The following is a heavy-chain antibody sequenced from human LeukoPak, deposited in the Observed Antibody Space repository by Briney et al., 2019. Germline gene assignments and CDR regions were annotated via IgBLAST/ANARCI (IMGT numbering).Heavy chain of an antibody. CDR2: IYNSGST. V-gene: IGHV4-38-2*02. J-gene: IGHJ5*02. Sequence: SETLSLTCTVSGYSISSGYYWGWIRQSPGKGLEWIGSIYNSGSTYYNPSLKSRVTISIDTSKNQFSLKLSSVTAADTAVYYCAREYRSSLYLNCFDPWGQGTLVTVSS. D-gene: IGHD2-2*01. CDR3: AREYRSSLYLNCFDP. CDR1: GYSISSGYY.